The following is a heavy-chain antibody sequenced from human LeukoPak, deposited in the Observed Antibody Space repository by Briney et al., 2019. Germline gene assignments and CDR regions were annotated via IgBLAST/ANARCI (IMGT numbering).Heavy chain of an antibody. D-gene: IGHD3-10*01. J-gene: IGHJ4*02. Sequence: VASVKVSCKASGYTFTSYGISWVRQAPGQGLEWMGWISAYNGNTNYAQKLQGRVTMTTDTSTSTAYMELRSLRSDDTAVYYCARGGWYGSGSSLRYFDYWGQGTLVTVSS. CDR3: ARGGWYGSGSSLRYFDY. CDR2: ISAYNGNT. CDR1: GYTFTSYG. V-gene: IGHV1-18*01.